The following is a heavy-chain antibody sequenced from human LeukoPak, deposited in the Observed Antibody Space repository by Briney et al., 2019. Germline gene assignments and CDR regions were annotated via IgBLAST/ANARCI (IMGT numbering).Heavy chain of an antibody. Sequence: GGSLRLSCAASGFTFSSYWMSWVRQAPGKGLEWVANIKQDGSEKYYVDSVKGRFTISRDNAKNSLYLQMNSLRAEDTALYYCAKSLLYYYDSSGYSDAFDIWGQGTMVTVSS. V-gene: IGHV3-7*03. CDR3: AKSLLYYYDSSGYSDAFDI. J-gene: IGHJ3*02. D-gene: IGHD3-22*01. CDR2: IKQDGSEK. CDR1: GFTFSSYW.